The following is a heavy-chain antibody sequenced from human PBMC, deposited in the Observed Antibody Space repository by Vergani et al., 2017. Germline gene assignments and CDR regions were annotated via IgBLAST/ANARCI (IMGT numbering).Heavy chain of an antibody. CDR3: VKSLRVAGPFFDY. CDR1: GFTFSSYA. CDR2: ISSNGGST. Sequence: EVQLVESGGGLVQPGGSLRLSCSASGFTFSSYAMHWVRQAPGKGLEYVSAISSNGGSTYYADSVKGRFTISRDNSKNTLYLQMSSLRAEDTAVYYCVKSLRVAGPFFDYWGQGTLVTVSS. J-gene: IGHJ4*02. V-gene: IGHV3-64D*06. D-gene: IGHD6-19*01.